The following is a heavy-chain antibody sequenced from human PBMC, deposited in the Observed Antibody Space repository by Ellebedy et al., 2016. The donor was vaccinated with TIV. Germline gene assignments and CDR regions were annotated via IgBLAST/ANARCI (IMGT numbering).Heavy chain of an antibody. J-gene: IGHJ4*02. Sequence: SETLSLTCTVSGDSISSYYWSWIRQPAGKALEWIGRVYTSGSTNYNPSLKSRVTMSIDTSKNQFSVRLSSVTAADTAMYYCIRGPGRGYPTDKWGPGTLVTVSS. CDR1: GDSISSYY. CDR2: VYTSGST. CDR3: IRGPGRGYPTDK. D-gene: IGHD5-12*01. V-gene: IGHV4-4*07.